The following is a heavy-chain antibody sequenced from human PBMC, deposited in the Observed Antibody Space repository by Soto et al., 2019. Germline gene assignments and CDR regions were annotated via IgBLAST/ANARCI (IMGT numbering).Heavy chain of an antibody. V-gene: IGHV4-61*01. J-gene: IGHJ5*02. CDR2: SSYSGST. CDR1: GDSVSRGTYY. Sequence: QVQLQESGPGLVKPSETLSLTCSVSGDSVSRGTYYWSWIRQSPERGLEWIAYSSYSGSTSYNPSFKSRATISVDTSKNRFSLRRRSLTAEDTAVYYCARQKSGLEFYNYFDPWGPGTLVTVSS. CDR3: ARQKSGLEFYNYFDP. D-gene: IGHD3-3*01.